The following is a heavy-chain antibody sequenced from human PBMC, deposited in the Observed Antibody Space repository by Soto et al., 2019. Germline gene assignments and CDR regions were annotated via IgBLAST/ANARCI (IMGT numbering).Heavy chain of an antibody. CDR2: IKQDGSEK. J-gene: IGHJ4*02. D-gene: IGHD6-13*01. Sequence: GGSLRLSCAASGFTFSSYWMSWVRQAPGKGLEGVANIKQDGSEKNYVDSVKDRFTISRDKAKDSLYLQMNSLRAEDTAVYYCARDNFTPAGSSSWYARTSYFDYWGQGTLVTVSS. V-gene: IGHV3-7*05. CDR1: GFTFSSYW. CDR3: ARDNFTPAGSSSWYARTSYFDY.